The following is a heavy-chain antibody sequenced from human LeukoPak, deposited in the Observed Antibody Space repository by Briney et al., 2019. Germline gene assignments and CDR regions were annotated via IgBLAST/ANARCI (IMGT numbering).Heavy chain of an antibody. CDR3: AKVEWPDAFSI. CDR2: ISSSGDNT. V-gene: IGHV3-23*01. D-gene: IGHD3-3*01. CDR1: GFTYSSYA. J-gene: IGHJ3*02. Sequence: GGALRLSCVASGFTYSSYAMTWVRQAPGKGLEWVSLISSSGDNTYYADSVEGRFTISRDNSKNTLYLQMNSLRAEDTAIYYCAKVEWPDAFSIWGQGTMVTVSS.